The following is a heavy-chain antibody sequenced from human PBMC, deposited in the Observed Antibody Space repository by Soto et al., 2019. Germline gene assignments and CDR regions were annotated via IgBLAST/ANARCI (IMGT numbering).Heavy chain of an antibody. D-gene: IGHD3-9*01. CDR1: GFTFDDYA. CDR2: ISWNSGSI. V-gene: IGHV3-9*01. CDR3: AKDENDIMGAFDY. Sequence: EVQLVESGGGLVQPGRSLRLSCAASGFTFDDYAMHWVRQAPGKGLEWVSGISWNSGSIGYADSVKGRFTISRDNAKNSLYLQMNSLRAEDTALYYCAKDENDIMGAFDYWGQGTLVTVSS. J-gene: IGHJ4*02.